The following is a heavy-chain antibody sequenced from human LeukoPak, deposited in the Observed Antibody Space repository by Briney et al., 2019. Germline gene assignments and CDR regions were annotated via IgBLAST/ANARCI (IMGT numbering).Heavy chain of an antibody. CDR3: ARTHIVVVHFDY. Sequence: ASVKVSCKASGYTFTSYGISWVRQAPGQGLERMGWISAYNGNTNYAQKLQGRVTMTTDTSTSTAYMELRSLRSDDTAVYYCARTHIVVVHFDYWGQGTLVTVSS. D-gene: IGHD3-22*01. V-gene: IGHV1-18*01. CDR1: GYTFTSYG. J-gene: IGHJ4*02. CDR2: ISAYNGNT.